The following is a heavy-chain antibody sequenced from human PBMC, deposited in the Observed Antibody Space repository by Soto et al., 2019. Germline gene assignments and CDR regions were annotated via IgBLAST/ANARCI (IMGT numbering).Heavy chain of an antibody. J-gene: IGHJ6*03. CDR1: GGSISSHY. V-gene: IGHV4-59*11. CDR2: IFYSGRT. CDR3: ARDGRGGGYDYYIDV. Sequence: QVQLQESGPGLVKPSETLSLTCTVSGGSISSHYWSWIRQPPGKGLEWIGYIFYSGRTTYNPSLKSRVTISVDTSKNQFSLKLSSVTPADTAVYYCARDGRGGGYDYYIDVGGKGTTVTVSS. D-gene: IGHD3-10*01.